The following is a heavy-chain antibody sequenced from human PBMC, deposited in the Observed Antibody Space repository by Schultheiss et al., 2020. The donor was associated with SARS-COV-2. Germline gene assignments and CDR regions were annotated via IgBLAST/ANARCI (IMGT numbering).Heavy chain of an antibody. CDR2: ISGSGGST. CDR1: GYSISSGYY. CDR3: TSGYDLGYFDY. J-gene: IGHJ4*02. Sequence: ETLSLTCAVSGYSISSGYYWSWIRQPPGKGLEWVSAISGSGGSTYYADSVKGRFTISRDNSKNTLYLQMNSLRAEDTAVYYCTSGYDLGYFDYWGQGTLVTVSS. V-gene: IGHV3-23*01. D-gene: IGHD5-12*01.